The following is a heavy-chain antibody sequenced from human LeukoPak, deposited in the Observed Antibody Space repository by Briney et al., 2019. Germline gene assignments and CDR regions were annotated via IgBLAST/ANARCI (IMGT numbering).Heavy chain of an antibody. J-gene: IGHJ3*02. CDR1: GFTFSSYD. CDR2: IRYDGSNK. V-gene: IGHV3-30*02. Sequence: PGGSLRLSCAASGFTFSSYDIHWVRQAPGKGLEWVAFIRYDGSNKYYADSVRGRFTISRDNSKNTLYLQMNSLRVEDTAVYYCAKSWNYYDSSGDDALDIWGQGTMVTVSS. D-gene: IGHD3-22*01. CDR3: AKSWNYYDSSGDDALDI.